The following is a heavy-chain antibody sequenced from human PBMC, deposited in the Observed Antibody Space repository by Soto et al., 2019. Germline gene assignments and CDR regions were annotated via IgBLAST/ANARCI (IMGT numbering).Heavy chain of an antibody. V-gene: IGHV3-30*18. CDR1: GFTFSSYG. Sequence: QVQLVESGGGVVQPGRSLRLSCAASGFTFSSYGMHWVRQAPGKGLEWVAVISYDGSNKYYADSVKGRFTISSDNSKNTLYLQMNSLRAEDTAVYYCAKGLRDGYNYGPFDYWGQGTLVTVSS. CDR2: ISYDGSNK. D-gene: IGHD5-12*01. CDR3: AKGLRDGYNYGPFDY. J-gene: IGHJ4*02.